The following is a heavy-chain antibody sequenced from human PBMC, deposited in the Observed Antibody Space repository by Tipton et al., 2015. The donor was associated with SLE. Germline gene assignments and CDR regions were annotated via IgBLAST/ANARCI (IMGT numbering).Heavy chain of an antibody. CDR3: TRDTRYQHASDV. CDR1: GYIFTSYG. CDR2: ISAYNGDT. D-gene: IGHD2-2*01. Sequence: QLVQSGGEVKKPGAEVKVSCKASGYIFTSYGISWVRQAPGQGLEWMGWISAYNGDTNYAQKVQGRVAMTTDTSTNTAYMELRSLRSDDTAVYYCTRDTRYQHASDVWGQGTLVTVSS. J-gene: IGHJ4*02. V-gene: IGHV1-18*01.